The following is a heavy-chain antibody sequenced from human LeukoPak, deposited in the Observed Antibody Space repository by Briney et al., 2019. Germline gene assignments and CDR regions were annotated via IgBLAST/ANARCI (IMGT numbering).Heavy chain of an antibody. D-gene: IGHD3-10*01. J-gene: IGHJ4*02. CDR3: ARKGRGFDY. CDR2: ISYDGSNK. CDR1: GFTFSSYA. Sequence: GGSLRLSCAASGFTFSSYAMHWVRQAAGKGLEWVAVISYDGSNKYYADSVKGRFTISRDNSKKTLYLQMNSLRAEDTAVYYCARKGRGFDYWGQGTLVTVSS. V-gene: IGHV3-30-3*01.